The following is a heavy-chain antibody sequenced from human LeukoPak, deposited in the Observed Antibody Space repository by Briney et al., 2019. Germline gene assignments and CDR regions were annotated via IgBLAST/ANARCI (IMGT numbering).Heavy chain of an antibody. D-gene: IGHD3-10*01. CDR1: GFTFSNYG. CDR2: TDTSGRYV. Sequence: GGSLRLSCAASGFTFSNYGMNWVRQAPGKGLEWVSFTDTSGRYVYYGDSVKGRFTISRDNAKNLLFLQMNGLRAEDTALYYCARGRSITLLRGVAMSDGFDIWGQGTMVTVSS. V-gene: IGHV3-21*06. CDR3: ARGRSITLLRGVAMSDGFDI. J-gene: IGHJ3*02.